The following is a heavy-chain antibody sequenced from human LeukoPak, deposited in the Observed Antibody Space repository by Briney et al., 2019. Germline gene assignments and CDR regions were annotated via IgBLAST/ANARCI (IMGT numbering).Heavy chain of an antibody. CDR2: IYTSGST. Sequence: SETLSLTCTVSGGSISSYYWSWIRQPPGKGLEWIGYIYTSGSTNYNPSLKSRVTISVDTSKNQFSPKLSSVTAADTAVYYCARQGRAAANYYYYYMDVWGKGTTVTVSS. V-gene: IGHV4-4*09. CDR3: ARQGRAAANYYYYYMDV. CDR1: GGSISSYY. D-gene: IGHD6-13*01. J-gene: IGHJ6*03.